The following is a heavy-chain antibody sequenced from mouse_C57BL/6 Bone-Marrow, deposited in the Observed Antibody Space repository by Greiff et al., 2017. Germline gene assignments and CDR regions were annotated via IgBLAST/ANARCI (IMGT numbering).Heavy chain of an antibody. J-gene: IGHJ1*03. CDR2: IDPSDSYT. CDR3: ARSGRGVDWYFDV. Sequence: QVQLQQPGAELVRPGTSVKLSCKASGYTFTSYWMHWVKQRPGQGLEWIGVIDPSDSYTNYNQKFKGKATLTVDTSSSTAYMQLSSLTSEDSAVYYWARSGRGVDWYFDVWGTGTTVTVSS. D-gene: IGHD3-1*01. CDR1: GYTFTSYW. V-gene: IGHV1-59*01.